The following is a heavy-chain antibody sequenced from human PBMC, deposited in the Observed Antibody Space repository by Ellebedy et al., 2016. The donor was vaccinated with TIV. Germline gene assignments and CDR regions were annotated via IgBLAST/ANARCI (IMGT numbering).Heavy chain of an antibody. CDR3: ARDSGSSVDY. CDR2: IYYSGST. J-gene: IGHJ4*02. V-gene: IGHV4-59*01. D-gene: IGHD3-22*01. CDR1: GGSFSGYY. Sequence: SQTLSLTCAVYGGSFSGYYWSWIRQPPGKGLEWIGYIYYSGSTNYNPSLKSRVTISVDTSKNQSSLKLSSVTAADTAVYYCARDSGSSVDYWGQGTLVTVSS.